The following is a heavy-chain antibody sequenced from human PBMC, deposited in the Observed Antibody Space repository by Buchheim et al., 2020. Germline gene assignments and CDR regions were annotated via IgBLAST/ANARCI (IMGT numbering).Heavy chain of an antibody. CDR1: GFTFSSYS. V-gene: IGHV3-48*01. J-gene: IGHJ6*02. CDR2: ISSSSSTI. Sequence: EVQLVESGGGLVQPGGSLRLSCAASGFTFSSYSMNWVRQAPGKGLEWVSYISSSSSTIYYADSVKGRFTISRANAKNSLYLQMNSLRAEDTAVYYCARDGDIVVVVAAIALYGMDVWGQGTT. CDR3: ARDGDIVVVVAAIALYGMDV. D-gene: IGHD2-15*01.